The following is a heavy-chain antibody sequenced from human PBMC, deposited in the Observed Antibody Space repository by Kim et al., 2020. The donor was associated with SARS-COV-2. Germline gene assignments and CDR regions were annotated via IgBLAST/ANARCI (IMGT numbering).Heavy chain of an antibody. CDR3: AKHRTTATNHFDY. CDR1: GFTFSSFS. J-gene: IGHJ4*02. Sequence: GGSLRLSCAVSGFTFSSFSMTWVRQAPGKGLECVSTISGSGGNTYYADSVKGRFTISRDNSKNTLLLQMNSLRAEDTAVYYCAKHRTTATNHFDYWGQGTLVTVSS. D-gene: IGHD2-21*02. CDR2: ISGSGGNT. V-gene: IGHV3-23*01.